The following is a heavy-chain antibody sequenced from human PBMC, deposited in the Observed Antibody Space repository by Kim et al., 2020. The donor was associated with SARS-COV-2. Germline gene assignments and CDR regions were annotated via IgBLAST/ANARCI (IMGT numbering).Heavy chain of an antibody. V-gene: IGHV3-21*01. J-gene: IGHJ6*02. CDR2: ISSSSSYI. D-gene: IGHD3-10*01. CDR3: ASPVGFAGYYYYYGMDV. CDR1: GFTFSSYS. Sequence: GGSLRLSCAASGFTFSSYSMNWVRQAPGKGLEWVSSISSSSSYIYYADSVKGRFTISRDNAKNSLYLQMNSLRAEDTAVYYCASPVGFAGYYYYYGMDVWGQGTTVTVSS.